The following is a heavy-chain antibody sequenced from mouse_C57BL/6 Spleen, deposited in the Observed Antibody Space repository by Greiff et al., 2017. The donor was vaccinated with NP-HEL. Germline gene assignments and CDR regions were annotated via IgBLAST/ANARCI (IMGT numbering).Heavy chain of an antibody. V-gene: IGHV1-85*01. Sequence: VQLQQSGPELVKPGASVKLSCKASGYTFTSYDINWVKQRPGQGLEWIGWIYPRDGSTKYNEKFKGKATLTVDTSSSTAYMELHSLTSEDSAVYFWARGGGYYGSSHYWYFDVWGTGTTVTVSS. J-gene: IGHJ1*03. CDR2: IYPRDGST. D-gene: IGHD1-1*01. CDR3: ARGGGYYGSSHYWYFDV. CDR1: GYTFTSYD.